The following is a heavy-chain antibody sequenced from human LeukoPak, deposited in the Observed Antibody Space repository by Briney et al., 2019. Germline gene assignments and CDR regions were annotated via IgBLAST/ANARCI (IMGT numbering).Heavy chain of an antibody. CDR3: VQEGPRGLAFDI. J-gene: IGHJ3*02. Sequence: GGSLRLSCEASGVTFNSYVVSWVRQAPGKGPEWVSGISGSGSGTYYADSVKGRFAISRDNSKNTLYLQMNGLRVEDTAVYYCVQEGPRGLAFDIWGQGTKVTVSS. V-gene: IGHV3-23*01. CDR1: GVTFNSYV. D-gene: IGHD5-24*01. CDR2: ISGSGSGT.